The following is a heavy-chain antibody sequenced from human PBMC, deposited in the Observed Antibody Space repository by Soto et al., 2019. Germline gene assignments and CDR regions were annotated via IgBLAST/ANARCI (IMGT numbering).Heavy chain of an antibody. CDR1: SGSISSSNW. V-gene: IGHV4-4*02. CDR2: IYHSGST. D-gene: IGHD3-3*01. Sequence: SETLSLTCAVSSGSISSSNWWSWVRQPPGKGLEWIGEIYHSGSTNYNPSLKSRVTISVDKSKNQFSLKLSSVTAADTAVYYCARSGITILTLDYWGQGTLVTVSS. J-gene: IGHJ4*02. CDR3: ARSGITILTLDY.